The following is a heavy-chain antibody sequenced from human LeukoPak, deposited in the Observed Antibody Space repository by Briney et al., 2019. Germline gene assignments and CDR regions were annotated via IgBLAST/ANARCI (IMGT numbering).Heavy chain of an antibody. D-gene: IGHD3-22*01. CDR3: ARGFPYYYDTSGYFFDY. CDR2: ISWDGGST. CDR1: GFSFDDYV. J-gene: IGHJ4*02. Sequence: PGGSLRLSCAASGFSFDDYVMHWVRQAPGKGLEWVSLISWDGGSTYYADSVKGRFTISRDNAKNSLSLQMNSLRAEDTAVYYCARGFPYYYDTSGYFFDYWGQGTLVTVSS. V-gene: IGHV3-43D*03.